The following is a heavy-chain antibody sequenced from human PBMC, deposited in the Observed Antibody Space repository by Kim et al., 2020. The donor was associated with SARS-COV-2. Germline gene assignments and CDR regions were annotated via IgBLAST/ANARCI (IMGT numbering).Heavy chain of an antibody. V-gene: IGHV5-51*01. CDR3: ARSLVQHGEVDY. D-gene: IGHD3-10*01. Sequence: YSPSFQGQVTISADKSISTAYLQWSSLKASDTAMYYWARSLVQHGEVDYWGQGTLVTVSS. J-gene: IGHJ4*02.